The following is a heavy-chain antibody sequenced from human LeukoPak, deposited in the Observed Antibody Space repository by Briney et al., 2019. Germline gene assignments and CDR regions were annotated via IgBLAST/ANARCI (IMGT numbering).Heavy chain of an antibody. CDR1: GGSISSGDYY. CDR2: IYYSGST. D-gene: IGHD5-18*01. J-gene: IGHJ4*02. Sequence: SETLSLTCTVSGGSISSGDYYWSRIRQPPGKGLEWIGYIYYSGSTYYNPSLKSRVTISVDTSKNQFSLKLSSVTAADTAVYYCASAGSGYSYGNWGQGTLVTVSS. CDR3: ASAGSGYSYGN. V-gene: IGHV4-30-4*01.